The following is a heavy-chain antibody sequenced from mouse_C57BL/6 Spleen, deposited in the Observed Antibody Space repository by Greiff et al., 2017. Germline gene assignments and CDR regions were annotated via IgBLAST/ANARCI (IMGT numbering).Heavy chain of an antibody. CDR1: GFSLSTFGMG. J-gene: IGHJ2*01. CDR3: ARIDGNDGDY. Sequence: QVTLKVSGPGILQPSQTLSLTCSFSGFSLSTFGMGLGWIRQPSGMGLEWLVHICWGDDKYYNPALKSRLTISNDTSQNPVFLKIVNVDTEDTATYYCARIDGNDGDYWGQGTTLTVSS. V-gene: IGHV8-8*01. D-gene: IGHD1-1*01. CDR2: ICWGDDK.